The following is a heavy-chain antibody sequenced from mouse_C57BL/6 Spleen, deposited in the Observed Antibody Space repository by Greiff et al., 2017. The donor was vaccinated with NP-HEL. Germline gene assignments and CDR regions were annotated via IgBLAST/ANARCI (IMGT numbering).Heavy chain of an antibody. CDR1: GFNIKNTY. V-gene: IGHV14-3*01. J-gene: IGHJ3*01. CDR3: ARAPYSNYDPWFAY. CDR2: IDPANGNT. D-gene: IGHD2-5*01. Sequence: VQLKESVAELVRPGASVKLSCTASGFNIKNTYMHWVKQRPEQGLEWIGRIDPANGNTKYAPKFQGKATITADTSSNTAYLQLSSLTSEDTAIYYCARAPYSNYDPWFAYWGQGTLVTVSA.